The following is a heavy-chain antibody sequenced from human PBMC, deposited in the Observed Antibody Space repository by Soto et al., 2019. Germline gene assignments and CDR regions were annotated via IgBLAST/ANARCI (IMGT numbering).Heavy chain of an antibody. CDR2: INHSGST. V-gene: IGHV4-34*01. CDR3: ARVTYYDFWSGSYYYGMDV. Sequence: SETLSLTCAVDGGSFSGYYWSWIRHPPGRGLEWIGEINHSGSTNYNPSLKSRVTISVDTSKNQFSLKLSSVTAADTAVYYCARVTYYDFWSGSYYYGMDVWGQGTTVTVSS. J-gene: IGHJ6*02. CDR1: GGSFSGYY. D-gene: IGHD3-3*01.